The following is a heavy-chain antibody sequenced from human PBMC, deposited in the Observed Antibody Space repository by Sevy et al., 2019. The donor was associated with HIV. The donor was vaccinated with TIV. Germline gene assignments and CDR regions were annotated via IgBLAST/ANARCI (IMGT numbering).Heavy chain of an antibody. CDR2: INQDGSEK. CDR1: GFTFTNFY. V-gene: IGHV3-7*01. J-gene: IGHJ4*02. D-gene: IGHD6-19*01. Sequence: GGSLRLSCAASGFTFTNFYMNWVRQAPGKGLEWVANINQDGSEKYYVDYVKGRFTISRDNTKNSLYLQMNSLRAEDTAVYYCARSLGVANSWGQGTLVTVSS. CDR3: ARSLGVANS.